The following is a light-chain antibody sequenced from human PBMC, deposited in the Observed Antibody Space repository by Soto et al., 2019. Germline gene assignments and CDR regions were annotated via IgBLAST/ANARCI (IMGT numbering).Light chain of an antibody. J-gene: IGKJ4*01. V-gene: IGKV3-20*01. Sequence: VLTQSPGALSLSPGERATLSCRASQSVDSSYFAWYQQRPGQAPRLLIYETSTRATGIPDRFSGSGSGTDFTLTVSRLEPEDFAVYFCQQYGSYPLTFGGGTKVDIK. CDR2: ETS. CDR1: QSVDSSY. CDR3: QQYGSYPLT.